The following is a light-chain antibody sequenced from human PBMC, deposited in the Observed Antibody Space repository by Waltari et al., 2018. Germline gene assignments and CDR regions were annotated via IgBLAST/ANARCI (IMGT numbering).Light chain of an antibody. CDR3: QLADSTVTYV. CDR1: TLSKQY. CDR2: KDT. J-gene: IGLJ1*01. Sequence: PGQTATITCSGETLSKQYVYWYQHKPGQAPVLLIYKDTERPSGIPDRFSGSSSGTSVTLTISGVQAEDEADYYCQLADSTVTYVFGPGTKVIVL. V-gene: IGLV3-25*03.